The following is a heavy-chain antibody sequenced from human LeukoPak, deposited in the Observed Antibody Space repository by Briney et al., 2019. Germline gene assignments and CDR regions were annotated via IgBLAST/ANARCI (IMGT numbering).Heavy chain of an antibody. V-gene: IGHV3-23*01. CDR1: GFSFSTYA. Sequence: GGSLRLSCAASGFSFSTYAMSWVRQAPGKGLEWVSAISGSGSSTYYTDSVKGRFTIPRDNSKNTLYLQMSSLRAEDTAVYYCAKPYGSGAYYYYGMGVWGQGTTVTVSS. CDR3: AKPYGSGAYYYYGMGV. CDR2: ISGSGSST. D-gene: IGHD3-10*01. J-gene: IGHJ6*02.